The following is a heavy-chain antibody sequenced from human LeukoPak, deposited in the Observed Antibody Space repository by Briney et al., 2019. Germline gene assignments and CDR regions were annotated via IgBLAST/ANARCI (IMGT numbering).Heavy chain of an antibody. J-gene: IGHJ6*02. CDR3: ARSKRAIHYYYYGMDV. CDR2: IYSGGST. D-gene: IGHD3-3*01. CDR1: GFTVSSNY. Sequence: GGSLRLSCAASGFTVSSNYMSWVRQAPGKGLEWVSVIYSGGSTCYADSVKGRFTISRDNSKNTLYLQMNSLRAKDTAVYYCARSKRAIHYYYYGMDVWGQGTTVTVSS. V-gene: IGHV3-53*01.